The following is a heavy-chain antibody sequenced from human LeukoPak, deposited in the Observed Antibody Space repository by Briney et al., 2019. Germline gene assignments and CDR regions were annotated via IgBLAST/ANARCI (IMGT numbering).Heavy chain of an antibody. J-gene: IGHJ4*02. V-gene: IGHV3-53*01. CDR2: IYSGGST. D-gene: IGHD5-12*01. Sequence: GGSLRLSCAASGFTVSSNYMSWVRQAPGKGLEWVSLIYSGGSTYYADSVKGRFTISRDNSKNTLYLQMNSLRAEDTAVYYCARAGYDHLPFDYWGQGTLVTVSS. CDR1: GFTVSSNY. CDR3: ARAGYDHLPFDY.